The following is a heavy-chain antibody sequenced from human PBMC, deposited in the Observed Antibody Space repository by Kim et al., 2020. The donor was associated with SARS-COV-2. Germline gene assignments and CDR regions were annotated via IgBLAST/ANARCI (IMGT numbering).Heavy chain of an antibody. D-gene: IGHD6-13*01. V-gene: IGHV6-1*01. CDR2: TYYRSKWYN. Sequence: CAISGDSVSSNSAAWNWIRQSPSRGLEWLGRTYYRSKWYNDYAVSVKSRITINPDTSKNQFSLQLNSVTPEDTAVYYCARDRGAGAAARRKPAYTNYGMDVWGQGTKVTV. CDR3: ARDRGAGAAARRKPAYTNYGMDV. J-gene: IGHJ6*02. CDR1: GDSVSSNSAA.